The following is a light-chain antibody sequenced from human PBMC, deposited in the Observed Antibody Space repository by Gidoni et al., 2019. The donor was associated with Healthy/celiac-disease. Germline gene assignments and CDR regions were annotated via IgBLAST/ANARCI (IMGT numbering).Light chain of an antibody. V-gene: IGKV3-15*01. Sequence: EIVMTQSPATLSVSPGERATLSCRASQSVSSNLAWYQQKPGQAPRLLIYVASTRATGSPARFSGSGSGTEFTLTVSSLQSEDLAVYYCQQYNNWRMYTFGQXTKLEIK. J-gene: IGKJ2*01. CDR1: QSVSSN. CDR3: QQYNNWRMYT. CDR2: VAS.